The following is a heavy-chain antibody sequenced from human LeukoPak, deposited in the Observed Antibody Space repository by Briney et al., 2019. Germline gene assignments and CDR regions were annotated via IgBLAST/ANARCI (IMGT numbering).Heavy chain of an antibody. J-gene: IGHJ6*03. CDR3: AREGIGYCSSTSCTDRRVYYYYYMDV. D-gene: IGHD2-2*01. CDR1: GFTFSDYY. Sequence: GGSLRLSCAASGFTFSDYYMSWIRQAPGKGLEWVSYISSSGSTIYYADPVKGRFTISRDNAKNSLYLQMNSLRAEDTAVYYCAREGIGYCSSTSCTDRRVYYYYYMDVWGKGTTVTVSS. V-gene: IGHV3-11*04. CDR2: ISSSGSTI.